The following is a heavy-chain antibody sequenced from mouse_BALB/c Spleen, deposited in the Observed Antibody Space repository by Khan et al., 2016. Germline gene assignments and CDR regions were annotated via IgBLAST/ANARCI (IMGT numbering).Heavy chain of an antibody. Sequence: QIQLVQSGPELKKPGKTVKISCKASGYTFTNYGMNWVKQAPGKGLKWMGWINTYTGEPTYADDFKGRFAFSLETSASTAYLQINNLKNEDTATYFCARPDYGSSRGFAYWGQGTLVTVSA. D-gene: IGHD1-1*01. CDR1: GYTFTNYG. V-gene: IGHV9-3-1*01. J-gene: IGHJ3*01. CDR2: INTYTGEP. CDR3: ARPDYGSSRGFAY.